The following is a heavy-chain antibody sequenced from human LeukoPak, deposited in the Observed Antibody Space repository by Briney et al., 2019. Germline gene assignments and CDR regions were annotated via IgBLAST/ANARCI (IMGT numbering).Heavy chain of an antibody. Sequence: SETLSLTCGVSGYSISSGYQWAWIRQSPGKGLEWIGSIYHSGRAHYNPSLKSRVTISVETSKNQFSLNMYSVTAADTAVYYCARDPRWLTPDCTSTSCYENYFDPWGQGTLVTVSS. CDR2: IYHSGRA. CDR3: ARDPRWLTPDCTSTSCYENYFDP. J-gene: IGHJ5*02. V-gene: IGHV4-38-2*02. CDR1: GYSISSGYQ. D-gene: IGHD2-2*01.